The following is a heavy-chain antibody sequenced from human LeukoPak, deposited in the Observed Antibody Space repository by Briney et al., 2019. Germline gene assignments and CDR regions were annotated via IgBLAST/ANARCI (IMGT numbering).Heavy chain of an antibody. CDR1: GGSMTSHY. CDR2: IYYSGRT. Sequence: SETLSLTCTVSGGSMTSHYWGWIRQPPGKGLEHIGHIYYSGRTYYKPSLQSRVTISVDTSKNHFSLGLTSVTAADTAVYYCARLLDNDSSGSPDTFDVWGQGTMVTVSS. D-gene: IGHD3-22*01. CDR3: ARLLDNDSSGSPDTFDV. V-gene: IGHV4-59*11. J-gene: IGHJ3*01.